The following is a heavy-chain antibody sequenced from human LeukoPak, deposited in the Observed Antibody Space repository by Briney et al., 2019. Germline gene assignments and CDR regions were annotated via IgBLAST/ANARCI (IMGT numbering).Heavy chain of an antibody. CDR2: IYYSGST. CDR1: GGSISSSSYY. CDR3: ARELRLVTHV. J-gene: IGHJ4*02. D-gene: IGHD3-9*01. Sequence: PSETLSLTCTVSGGSISSSSYYWGWIRQPPGKGLEWIGSIYYSGSTYYNPSLKSRVTISVDTSKNQFSLKLSSVTAADTAVYYCARELRLVTHVWGQGTLVTVSS. V-gene: IGHV4-39*07.